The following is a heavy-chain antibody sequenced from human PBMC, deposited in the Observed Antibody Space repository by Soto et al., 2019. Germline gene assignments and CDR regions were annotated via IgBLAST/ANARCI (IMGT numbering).Heavy chain of an antibody. J-gene: IGHJ3*02. CDR3: ANTCSGGSCHRKGIDI. CDR2: ISYDGSNK. Sequence: QVQLVESGGGVVQPGRSLRLSCAASGFTFSSYGMHWVRQAPGKGLEWVAVISYDGSNKYYADSVKGRFTISRDNSKNTLYLQMNSLRAEDTAVYYCANTCSGGSCHRKGIDIWGQGTMVTVSS. V-gene: IGHV3-30*18. CDR1: GFTFSSYG. D-gene: IGHD2-15*01.